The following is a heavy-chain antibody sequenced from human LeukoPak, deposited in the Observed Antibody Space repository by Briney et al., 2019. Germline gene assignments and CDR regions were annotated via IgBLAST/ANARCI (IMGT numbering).Heavy chain of an antibody. CDR1: GGSISSGGYS. Sequence: SETLSLTCAVSGGSISSGGYSLSWIRQPPGKGLEWIGYIYHSGSTYYNPSLKSRVTISVDRSKNQFSLKLSSVTAADTAVYYCAGNHGSGNPWNAFDIWGQGTMVTVSS. CDR2: IYHSGST. D-gene: IGHD3-10*01. J-gene: IGHJ3*02. CDR3: AGNHGSGNPWNAFDI. V-gene: IGHV4-30-2*01.